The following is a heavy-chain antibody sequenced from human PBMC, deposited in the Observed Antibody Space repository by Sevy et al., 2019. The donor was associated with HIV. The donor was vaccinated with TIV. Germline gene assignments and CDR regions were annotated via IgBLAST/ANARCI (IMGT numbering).Heavy chain of an antibody. J-gene: IGHJ4*02. V-gene: IGHV1-69*13. CDR1: GGTFSSYA. D-gene: IGHD6-6*01. Sequence: ASVKVSCKASGGTFSSYAISWVRQAPGQGLEWMGGIIPIFGTGNYAQKFQGRVTITADESTSTAYMELSSLRSEDTAVYYCACARNGYSSSSYGYWGQGTLVTVSS. CDR2: IIPIFGTG. CDR3: ACARNGYSSSSYGY.